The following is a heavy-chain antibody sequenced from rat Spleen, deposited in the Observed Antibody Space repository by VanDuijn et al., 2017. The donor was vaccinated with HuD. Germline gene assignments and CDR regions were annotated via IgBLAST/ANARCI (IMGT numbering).Heavy chain of an antibody. D-gene: IGHD1-12*03. CDR2: MRYDGDT. CDR3: ATQHYYDGYYRDY. CDR1: GFSLTDYS. J-gene: IGHJ2*01. V-gene: IGHV2S30*01. Sequence: QVQLKESGPGLVQPSQTLSLTCTVSGFSLTDYSVHWVRQPPGKGLEWMGRMRYDGDTYYNSALKSRLSISRDTSKSQVFLKMNNLQTEDTAMYFCATQHYYDGYYRDYWGQGVMVTVSS.